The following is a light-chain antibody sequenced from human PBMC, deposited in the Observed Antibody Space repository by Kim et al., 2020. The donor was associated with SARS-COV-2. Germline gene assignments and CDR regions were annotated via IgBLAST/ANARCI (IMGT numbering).Light chain of an antibody. CDR3: QHNGRPTLT. Sequence: SPGERATLSGGASQSVSSSYSACYQQTPGVAPRLLNYAAYRTATVIADSSSGSASATVITITISRLQPEDFAYYYWQHNGRPTLTFGGGTKVDIK. CDR2: AAY. J-gene: IGKJ4*01. CDR1: QSVSSSY. V-gene: IGKV3D-20*01.